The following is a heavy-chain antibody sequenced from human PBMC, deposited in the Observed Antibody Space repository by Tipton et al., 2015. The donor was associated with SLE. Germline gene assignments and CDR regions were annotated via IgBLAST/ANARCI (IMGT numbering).Heavy chain of an antibody. D-gene: IGHD2-21*01. CDR1: GGSISIGGYY. Sequence: TLSLTCPVSGGSISIGGYYWSWIRQHPGKGLEWIGYIYYTGSTYYNPSLKSRLTISVDTSKNQFSLNLSSVTAADTAVYYCARPMVIAIQGGAFDIWGQGTMVTVSS. V-gene: IGHV4-31*03. CDR2: IYYTGST. J-gene: IGHJ3*02. CDR3: ARPMVIAIQGGAFDI.